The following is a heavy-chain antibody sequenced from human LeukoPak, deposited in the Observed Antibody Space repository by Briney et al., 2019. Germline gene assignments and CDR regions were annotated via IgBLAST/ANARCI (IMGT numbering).Heavy chain of an antibody. D-gene: IGHD2-2*01. CDR3: ARGYCSSTSCPYGMDV. J-gene: IGHJ6*02. CDR2: IIPIFGTA. V-gene: IGHV1-69*13. Sequence: SVKVSCKASGGTFSSYAISWVRQAPGQGLEWMGGIIPIFGTANYAQKSQGRVTITADESTSTAYMELRSLRSDDTAVYYCARGYCSSTSCPYGMDVWGQGTTVTVSS. CDR1: GGTFSSYA.